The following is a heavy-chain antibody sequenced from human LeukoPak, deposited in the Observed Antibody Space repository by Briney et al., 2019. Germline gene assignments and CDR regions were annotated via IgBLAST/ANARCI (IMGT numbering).Heavy chain of an antibody. Sequence: NPSETLSLTCAVYGGSFSGYYWSWIRQPPGKGLEWIGYIYYSGSTNYNPSLKSRVTISVDTSKNQFSLKLSSVTAADTAVYYCARVDHYDILTGYPDYWGQGTLVTVSS. V-gene: IGHV4-59*01. D-gene: IGHD3-9*01. CDR1: GGSFSGYY. CDR2: IYYSGST. J-gene: IGHJ4*02. CDR3: ARVDHYDILTGYPDY.